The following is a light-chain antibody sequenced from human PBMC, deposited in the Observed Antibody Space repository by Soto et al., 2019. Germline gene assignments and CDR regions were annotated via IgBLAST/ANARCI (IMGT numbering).Light chain of an antibody. CDR2: AAS. CDR1: QSIGTNY. CDR3: QQYSSTPRT. Sequence: ENRLTQSPGTLSLSPGERATLSCRASQSIGTNYLAWFQQKPGQAPTLLIYAASRRATGIPDRFSGSGSGTEFTLTISRLEPEDCTVYFCQQYSSTPRTFGQGTKV. J-gene: IGKJ1*01. V-gene: IGKV3-20*01.